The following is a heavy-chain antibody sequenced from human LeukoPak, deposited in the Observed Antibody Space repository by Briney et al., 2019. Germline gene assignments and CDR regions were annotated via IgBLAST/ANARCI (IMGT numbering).Heavy chain of an antibody. Sequence: GGSLRLSCAASGFTVSSNYMSWVRQAPGKGLEWVSVIYSGGSTYYADSVKGRFTISRDNSKNTLYLQMNSLRAEDTAVYYCARVVRSSGYWVPDYWGQGTLVTVSS. J-gene: IGHJ4*02. CDR1: GFTVSSNY. D-gene: IGHD3-22*01. V-gene: IGHV3-53*01. CDR3: ARVVRSSGYWVPDY. CDR2: IYSGGST.